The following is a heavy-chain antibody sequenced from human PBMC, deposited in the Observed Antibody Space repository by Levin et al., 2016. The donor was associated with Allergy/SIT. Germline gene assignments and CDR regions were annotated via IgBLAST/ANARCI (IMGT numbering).Heavy chain of an antibody. CDR2: IIPIFGTA. J-gene: IGHJ4*02. V-gene: IGHV1-69*01. Sequence: WVRQAPGQGLEWMGGIIPIFGTANYAQKFQGRVTITADESTSTAYMELSSLRSEDTAVYYCASGTPMGTTGFDYWGQGTLVTVSS. D-gene: IGHD5-18*01. CDR3: ASGTPMGTTGFDY.